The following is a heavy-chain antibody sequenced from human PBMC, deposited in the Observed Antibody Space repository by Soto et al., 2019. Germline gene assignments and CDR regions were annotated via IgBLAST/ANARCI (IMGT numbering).Heavy chain of an antibody. CDR1: GGSISSNY. Sequence: SETLSLTCPVSGGSISSNYWTCILQPLVKGLEWIEYVYNSGNTNYNPSLKRRVTISEDTSKNHFSLEVNSMTAADTAVYYCAKYRREAVAGYTLDNWGQGILVTGSS. CDR2: VYNSGNT. V-gene: IGHV4-59*01. D-gene: IGHD6-13*01. CDR3: AKYRREAVAGYTLDN. J-gene: IGHJ4*02.